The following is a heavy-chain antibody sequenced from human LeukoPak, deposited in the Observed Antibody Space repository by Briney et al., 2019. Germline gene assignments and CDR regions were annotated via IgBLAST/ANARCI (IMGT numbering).Heavy chain of an antibody. J-gene: IGHJ6*03. V-gene: IGHV3-9*01. D-gene: IGHD4-17*01. Sequence: GRSLRLSCAASGFTFDDYAMHGVRQVPGKGLEWVSGISWNSGSVGYVDSVKGRFTISRDNAKNSLYLQMNSLRAEDTALYYCEKAPYGDYFHDYYMDVWGKGTTVTVSS. CDR2: ISWNSGSV. CDR3: EKAPYGDYFHDYYMDV. CDR1: GFTFDDYA.